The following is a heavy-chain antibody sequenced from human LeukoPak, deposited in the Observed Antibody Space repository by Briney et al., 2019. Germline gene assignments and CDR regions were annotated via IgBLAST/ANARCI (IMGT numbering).Heavy chain of an antibody. CDR2: IYYSGST. Sequence: SETLSLTCTVSGGSTNSYYWSWIRQPPGKELEWIGYIYYSGSTNYNPSLKSRVTISVDTSKNQFSLKLSSVTAADTAVYYCARDMEREFSYGMDVWGQGTTVTVSS. J-gene: IGHJ6*02. CDR1: GGSTNSYY. D-gene: IGHD1-26*01. CDR3: ARDMEREFSYGMDV. V-gene: IGHV4-59*01.